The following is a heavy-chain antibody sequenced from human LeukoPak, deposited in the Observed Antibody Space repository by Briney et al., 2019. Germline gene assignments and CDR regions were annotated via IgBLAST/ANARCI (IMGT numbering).Heavy chain of an antibody. V-gene: IGHV3-21*01. J-gene: IGHJ1*01. Sequence: GGSLRLSCAASGFTFSSYSMNWVRQAPGKGLEWVSSISSGSSYIYYADSVKGRFTISRDNAKNSLYLQMNSLRAEDTAVYYCARARRADSSSWYLSTEYFQHWGQGTLVTVSS. CDR3: ARARRADSSSWYLSTEYFQH. CDR1: GFTFSSYS. CDR2: ISSGSSYI. D-gene: IGHD6-13*01.